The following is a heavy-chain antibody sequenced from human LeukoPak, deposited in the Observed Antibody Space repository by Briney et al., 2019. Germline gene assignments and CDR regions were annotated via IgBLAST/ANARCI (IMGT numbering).Heavy chain of an antibody. CDR1: GFTFSSYA. D-gene: IGHD2-2*01. V-gene: IGHV3-30*18. J-gene: IGHJ5*02. Sequence: GGSLRLSCAASGFTFSSYAMSWVRQPPGKGLEWVAVISYDGTIRNYADSVKGRFTISRDNSKNTLYLQMNSLTAEDTALYYCAKGGCSSTTCYLANPWGQGTLVTVSS. CDR3: AKGGCSSTTCYLANP. CDR2: ISYDGTIR.